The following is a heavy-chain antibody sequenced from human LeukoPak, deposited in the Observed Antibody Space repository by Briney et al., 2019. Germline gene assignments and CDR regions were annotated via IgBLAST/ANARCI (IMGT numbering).Heavy chain of an antibody. CDR3: AKDNSRYGGSYFDY. Sequence: QPGRSLRLPCAASGFTFRRYGMHWVRRAPGKGLEWVAVISYDGSNKYYADSVKGRFTISRDNSKNTLYLQMNSLRAEDTAVYYCAKDNSRYGGSYFDYWGQGTLVTVSS. CDR1: GFTFRRYG. CDR2: ISYDGSNK. D-gene: IGHD4-23*01. V-gene: IGHV3-30*18. J-gene: IGHJ4*02.